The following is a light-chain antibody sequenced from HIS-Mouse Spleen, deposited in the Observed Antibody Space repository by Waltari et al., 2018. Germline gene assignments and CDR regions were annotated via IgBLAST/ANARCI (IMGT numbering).Light chain of an antibody. CDR2: EDS. Sequence: SYELTQPPSVSVSPGQTARITCSGDALPKKYAYWYQQKSGQAPVLVIYEDSKRPSVIPERFAGSSEGTMATLTISGAQVEDEADYYCYSTDSSGNHRVFGGGTKLTVL. CDR3: YSTDSSGNHRV. CDR1: ALPKKY. J-gene: IGLJ2*01. V-gene: IGLV3-10*01.